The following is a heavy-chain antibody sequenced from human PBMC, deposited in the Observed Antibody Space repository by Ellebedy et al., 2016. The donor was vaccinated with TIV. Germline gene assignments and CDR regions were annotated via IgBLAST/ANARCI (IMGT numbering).Heavy chain of an antibody. CDR1: GYIFTDYY. J-gene: IGHJ5*02. D-gene: IGHD1-7*01. V-gene: IGHV1-46*01. CDR3: ARDGNWNYARFDP. CDR2: TMPSGDNS. Sequence: AASVKVSCKASGYIFTDYYTHWVRQAPGQGLEWVGMTMPSGDNSSYELRFQGRLAMTVDTSTATIFLELTLLRNDDTAIYYCARDGNWNYARFDPWGQGTLVTVSS.